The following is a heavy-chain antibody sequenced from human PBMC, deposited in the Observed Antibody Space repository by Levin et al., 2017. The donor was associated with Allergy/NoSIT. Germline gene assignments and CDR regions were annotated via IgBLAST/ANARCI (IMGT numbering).Heavy chain of an antibody. Sequence: GESLKISCAVSGFTFSNYWMHWVRQAPGKGLVWVARIRGDGSEINYADSVKGRFTISRDNAKSTVYLQVNSLTTEDTAVYYCIRDQRPADSFDSWGQGTLVTVSS. J-gene: IGHJ4*02. D-gene: IGHD3/OR15-3a*01. CDR2: IRGDGSEI. V-gene: IGHV3-74*01. CDR1: GFTFSNYW. CDR3: IRDQRPADSFDS.